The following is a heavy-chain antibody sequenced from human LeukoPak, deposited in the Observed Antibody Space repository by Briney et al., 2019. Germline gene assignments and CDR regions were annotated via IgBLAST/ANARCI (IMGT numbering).Heavy chain of an antibody. CDR3: ARDGWLVDGYNYHAFDI. D-gene: IGHD5-24*01. J-gene: IGHJ3*02. CDR1: GYTVTDYY. Sequence: ASVKVSCKASGYTVTDYYMHWVRPAPRQGLAGMGWINPKSGGKNYAQKFQGRVTMTRDTSISTAYMELSRLRSDDTAVYYCARDGWLVDGYNYHAFDIWGQGTMVTVSS. V-gene: IGHV1-2*02. CDR2: INPKSGGK.